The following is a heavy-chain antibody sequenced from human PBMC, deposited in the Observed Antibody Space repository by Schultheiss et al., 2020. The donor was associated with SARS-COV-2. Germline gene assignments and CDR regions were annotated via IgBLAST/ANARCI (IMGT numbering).Heavy chain of an antibody. V-gene: IGHV4-4*07. CDR1: GGSISSYY. D-gene: IGHD3-9*01. Sequence: SETLSLTCTVSGGSISSYYWSWIRQPAGKGLEWIGRIYTSGSTNYNPSLKSRVTISVDTSKNQFSLKLSSVTAADTAVYYCALYDILTGYPKGFDPWGQGTLVTVSS. CDR3: ALYDILTGYPKGFDP. J-gene: IGHJ5*02. CDR2: IYTSGST.